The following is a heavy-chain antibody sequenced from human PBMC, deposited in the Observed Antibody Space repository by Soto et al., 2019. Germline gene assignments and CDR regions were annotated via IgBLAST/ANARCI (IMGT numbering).Heavy chain of an antibody. D-gene: IGHD3-16*02. CDR2: ITPYNGNT. CDR1: GYTFTNYD. J-gene: IGHJ5*01. V-gene: IGHV1-18*04. CDR3: ARVVPGAVPWFDS. Sequence: ASVKVSCKTSGYTFTNYDVTWVRQAPGRGLEWMGWITPYNGNTHYAPHLRGRLTLATDTSTSTAYLDLTNLISADTAMCYCARVVPGAVPWFDSWGQGTPVTVSS.